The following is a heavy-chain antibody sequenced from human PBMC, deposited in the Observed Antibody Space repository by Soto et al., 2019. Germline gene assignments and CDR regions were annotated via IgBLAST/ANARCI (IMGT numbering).Heavy chain of an antibody. CDR1: GGSISGYY. V-gene: IGHV4-59*01. J-gene: IGHJ5*02. CDR2: IYYSGST. Sequence: PSETPSLTCTVSGGSISGYYWSWIRQPPGKGLEWIGYIYYSGSTNYNPSLKSRVTISVDTSKNQFSLKLSSVTAADTAVYYCARAGDYDFWSGYLNWFDPWGQGTLVTVS. D-gene: IGHD3-3*01. CDR3: ARAGDYDFWSGYLNWFDP.